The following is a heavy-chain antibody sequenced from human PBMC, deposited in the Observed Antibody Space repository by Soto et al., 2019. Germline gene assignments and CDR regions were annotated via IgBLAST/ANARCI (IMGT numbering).Heavy chain of an antibody. CDR1: GFTFSSNA. Sequence: EVQLLESGGGLVQPGGSLRLSCAASGFTFSSNAMSWVRQAPGKGLEWVSAISGSDGSRYYADSVKGRFTISRDNSKNTLYLQMNSLRAEDTAAYYCAKDPDSSSTSCNNWGQGTLVTVSS. V-gene: IGHV3-23*01. J-gene: IGHJ4*02. D-gene: IGHD2-2*01. CDR2: ISGSDGSR. CDR3: AKDPDSSSTSCNN.